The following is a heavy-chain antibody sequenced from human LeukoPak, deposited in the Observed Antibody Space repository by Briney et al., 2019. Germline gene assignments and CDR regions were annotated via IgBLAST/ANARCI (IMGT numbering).Heavy chain of an antibody. J-gene: IGHJ2*01. CDR1: GLPFRDAW. Sequence: PGGSLRLSCRASGLPFRDAWMSWVRQAPGKGLEWVGRIKSKISGGGTTDYAAPVKGRFFISRDDSKNTLYLQMNSLKTEDTAVYYCTTDVGYCSSPSCYDPANWYFHLWGRGTLVTVSS. V-gene: IGHV3-15*01. CDR3: TTDVGYCSSPSCYDPANWYFHL. D-gene: IGHD2-2*01. CDR2: IKSKISGGGTT.